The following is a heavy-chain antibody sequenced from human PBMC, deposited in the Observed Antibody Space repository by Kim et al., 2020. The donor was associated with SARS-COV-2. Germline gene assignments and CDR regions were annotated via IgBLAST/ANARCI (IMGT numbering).Heavy chain of an antibody. CDR3: AKAKTYNYYDSSGYNWFDP. CDR2: ISGGGGST. V-gene: IGHV3-23*01. J-gene: IGHJ5*02. CDR1: GFTFSSYA. Sequence: GGSLRLSCAASGFTFSSYAMSWVRQVPGKGLEWVSAISGGGGSTYYADSVKGRFTISRDNSKNTLYLQMNSLRAEDTAVYYCAKAKTYNYYDSSGYNWFDPWGQGTLVTVSS. D-gene: IGHD3-22*01.